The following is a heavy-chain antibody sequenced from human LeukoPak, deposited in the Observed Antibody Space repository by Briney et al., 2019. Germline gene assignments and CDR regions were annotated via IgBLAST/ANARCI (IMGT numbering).Heavy chain of an antibody. J-gene: IGHJ6*02. CDR2: ISTDGSST. CDR3: ASYLTSIPSGMDV. CDR1: GFTFSSYA. Sequence: PGGSLRLSCAASGFTFSSYAMSWVRQAPGKGPVWVSRISTDGSSTSYAGSVKGRFTISRDNGKNTLYLQLSSLRAEDTAVYYCASYLTSIPSGMDVWGQGTTVTVSS. V-gene: IGHV3-74*01. D-gene: IGHD2/OR15-2a*01.